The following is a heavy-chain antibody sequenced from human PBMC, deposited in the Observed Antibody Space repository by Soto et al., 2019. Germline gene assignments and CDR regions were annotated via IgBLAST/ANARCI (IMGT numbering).Heavy chain of an antibody. Sequence: QVQLVQSGAEVKKPGASVKVSCKASGYTFTSYAMHWVGQAPGQRLEWMGWINAGNGNTKYSQKFQGRVTITRDTSASTAYMELSSLRSEDTAVYYCARDVGYYDSSGYYYDYWGQGTLVTVSS. V-gene: IGHV1-3*01. CDR2: INAGNGNT. CDR3: ARDVGYYDSSGYYYDY. CDR1: GYTFTSYA. J-gene: IGHJ4*02. D-gene: IGHD3-22*01.